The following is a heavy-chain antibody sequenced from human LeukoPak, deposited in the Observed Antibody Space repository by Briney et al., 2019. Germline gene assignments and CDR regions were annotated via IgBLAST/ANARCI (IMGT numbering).Heavy chain of an antibody. CDR3: AKGPSTISPLQD. J-gene: IGHJ4*02. CDR1: GFTFSSYA. Sequence: GGSLGLSCAASGFTFSSYAMSWVRQAPGKGLEWVSAIGASGGSTYYADSVNGRFTISRDNSKNTLYLQMHSLRAGDTALYYCAKGPSTISPLQDWGQGTLVTVSS. V-gene: IGHV3-23*01. D-gene: IGHD5-24*01. CDR2: IGASGGST.